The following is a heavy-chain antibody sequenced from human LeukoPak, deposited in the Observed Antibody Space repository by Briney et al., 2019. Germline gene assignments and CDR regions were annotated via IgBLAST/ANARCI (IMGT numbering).Heavy chain of an antibody. J-gene: IGHJ4*02. CDR2: IYYSGST. D-gene: IGHD3-16*01. CDR1: GGSISSGDYY. Sequence: PSETLSLTCTVSGGSISSGDYYWSCIRQPPGKGREWIGYIYYSGSTYYNPSLKSRVTISVDTSKNQFSLKLSSVTAADTAVYYCARDQAYNDYVLEGIEYWGQGTLVTVSS. CDR3: ARDQAYNDYVLEGIEY. V-gene: IGHV4-30-4*01.